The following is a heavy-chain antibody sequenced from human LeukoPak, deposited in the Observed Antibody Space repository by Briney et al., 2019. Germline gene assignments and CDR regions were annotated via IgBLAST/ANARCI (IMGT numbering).Heavy chain of an antibody. D-gene: IGHD3-10*01. Sequence: ASVKVSCKASGYTFTSYYMHWVRQAPGQGLEWMGWINPNSGGTNYAQKFQGRVTMTRDTSISTAYMELSRLRSDDTAVYYCARESLLWFGESPTLPDYWGQGTLVTVSS. CDR3: ARESLLWFGESPTLPDY. V-gene: IGHV1-2*02. CDR2: INPNSGGT. CDR1: GYTFTSYY. J-gene: IGHJ4*02.